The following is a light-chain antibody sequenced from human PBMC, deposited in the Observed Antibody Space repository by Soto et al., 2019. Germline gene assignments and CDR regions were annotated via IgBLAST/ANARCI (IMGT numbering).Light chain of an antibody. CDR1: SIDIGGYDY. CDR2: DVT. Sequence: QSSLTQPAAVSGSPGQSITISCTGTSIDIGGYDYVSWYQQHPGKAPKLMIFDVTNRPSGVSSRFSGSKSGNTASLTISGLQPEDQADYYCSSYRSSSVPYVFGTGTKVTVL. V-gene: IGLV2-14*03. J-gene: IGLJ1*01. CDR3: SSYRSSSVPYV.